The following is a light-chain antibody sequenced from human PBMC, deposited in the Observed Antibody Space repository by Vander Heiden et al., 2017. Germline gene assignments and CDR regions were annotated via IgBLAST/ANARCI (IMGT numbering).Light chain of an antibody. V-gene: IGLV2-14*03. Sequence: QSALTQPASVSGSPGQSITISCTGTSCDVGGYNYVSWYQQHPGKAPKVMIYDVSNRPSGVSNRFSGSKSGNTASLTISGLQAEDEADYYCTSYTSRTTWVFGGGTKLTVL. CDR2: DVS. CDR1: SCDVGGYNY. CDR3: TSYTSRTTWV. J-gene: IGLJ2*01.